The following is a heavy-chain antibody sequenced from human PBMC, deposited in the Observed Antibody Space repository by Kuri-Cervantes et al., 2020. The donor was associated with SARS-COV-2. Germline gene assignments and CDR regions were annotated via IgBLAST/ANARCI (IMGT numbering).Heavy chain of an antibody. D-gene: IGHD4-17*01. J-gene: IGHJ4*02. V-gene: IGHV3-21*01. CDR1: GFTLSSYS. CDR2: ISSSSSYI. CDR3: ARSPGDGDYDPFDY. Sequence: GESLKISCAASGFTLSSYSMNWVRQAPGKGLEWVSSISSSSSYIYYADSVKGRFTISRDNAKNSLYLQMNSLRAEDTAVYYCARSPGDGDYDPFDYWGQGTLVTVSS.